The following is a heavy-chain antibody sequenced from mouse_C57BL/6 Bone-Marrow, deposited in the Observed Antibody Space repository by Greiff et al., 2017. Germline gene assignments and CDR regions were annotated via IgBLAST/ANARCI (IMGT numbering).Heavy chain of an antibody. CDR3: ARERLEFCDY. CDR2: ISDGGSYT. CDR1: GFTFSSYA. D-gene: IGHD2-4*01. V-gene: IGHV5-4*01. Sequence: EVQLVESGGGLVKPGGSLKLSCAASGFTFSSYAMSWVRQTPEKRLEWVATISDGGSYTYYPDNVKGRFTISRDNAKNNLYLQLSHLTSEDTAMYYCARERLEFCDYWGQGTTLTVSS. J-gene: IGHJ2*01.